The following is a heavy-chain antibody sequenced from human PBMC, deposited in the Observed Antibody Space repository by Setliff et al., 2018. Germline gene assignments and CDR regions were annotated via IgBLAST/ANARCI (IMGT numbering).Heavy chain of an antibody. Sequence: LSLTCAVSDFSISSGYYWGWIRQPPGKGLEWIVNIHHSGKAYYNPSLKSRVTMSVDTSKNHVSLKLSSVTAADTAVYYCARAHTWSLPNDNSGYPGWFDPWGQGTLVTVSS. D-gene: IGHD3-22*01. CDR1: DFSISSGYY. CDR2: IHHSGKA. J-gene: IGHJ5*02. V-gene: IGHV4-38-2*01. CDR3: ARAHTWSLPNDNSGYPGWFDP.